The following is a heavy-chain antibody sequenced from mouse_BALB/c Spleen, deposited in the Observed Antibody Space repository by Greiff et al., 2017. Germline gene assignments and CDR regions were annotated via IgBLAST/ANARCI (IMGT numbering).Heavy chain of an antibody. V-gene: IGHV5-6-5*01. CDR2: ISSGGST. CDR3: ARGRGNYEDY. Sequence: DVKLVESGGGLVKPGGSLKLSCAASGFTFSSYAMSWVRQTPEKRLEWVASISSGGSTYYPDSVKGRFTISRDNARNILYLQMSSLRSEDTAMYYCARGRGNYEDYWGQGTTLTVSS. J-gene: IGHJ2*01. D-gene: IGHD2-1*01. CDR1: GFTFSSYA.